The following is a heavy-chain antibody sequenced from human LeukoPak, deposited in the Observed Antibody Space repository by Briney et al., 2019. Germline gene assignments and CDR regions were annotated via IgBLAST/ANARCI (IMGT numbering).Heavy chain of an antibody. D-gene: IGHD2-8*02. J-gene: IGHJ4*02. V-gene: IGHV3-48*02. CDR2: ISSGGSTI. CDR3: ARDETGVGSGGIDF. CDR1: GFIFSSYS. Sequence: GGSLRLSCATSGFIFSSYSMNWVRQAPGKGLVWVAYISSGGSTIYYADSVRGRFTISRDSARNALYLQMDSLRDEDTAVYYCARDETGVGSGGIDFWGQGTLVTVSS.